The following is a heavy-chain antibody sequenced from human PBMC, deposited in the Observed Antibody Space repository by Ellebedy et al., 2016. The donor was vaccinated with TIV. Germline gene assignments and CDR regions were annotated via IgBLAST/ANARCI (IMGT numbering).Heavy chain of an antibody. J-gene: IGHJ4*02. CDR3: RAYGSGSRRAFEH. V-gene: IGHV3-23*01. CDR1: GFTFSDYD. D-gene: IGHD3-10*01. CDR2: ITNSGAGT. Sequence: PGGSLRLYCAASGFTFSDYDMSWVRQAPGKGPEWVSAITNSGAGTYYGNSVKGRFTISRDNSKNTVYLQMNSLRAEDTALYYCRAYGSGSRRAFEHWGQGTLVTVSS.